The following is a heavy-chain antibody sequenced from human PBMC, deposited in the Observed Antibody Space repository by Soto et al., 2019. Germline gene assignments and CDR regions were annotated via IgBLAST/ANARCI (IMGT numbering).Heavy chain of an antibody. D-gene: IGHD2-2*01. Sequence: GGSLRLSCAASGFTFDGYAMAWVRQAPGKGLEWVSGISGSGGFTHYADSVKGRFTISRDNSKNTLHLQMNSLRTEDTAVYYCAQEAFVPAWGQGTLVTVSS. J-gene: IGHJ4*02. CDR3: AQEAFVPA. CDR2: ISGSGGFT. CDR1: GFTFDGYA. V-gene: IGHV3-23*01.